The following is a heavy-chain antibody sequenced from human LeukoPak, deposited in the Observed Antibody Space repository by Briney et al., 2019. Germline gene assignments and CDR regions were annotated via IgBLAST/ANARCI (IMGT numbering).Heavy chain of an antibody. Sequence: SVKVSCKASGGTFSSYAISWVRQAPGQGLEWMGGIIPIFGTANYAQKFQGRVTITADESTSTAYMELSSLRSEDTVVYYCASGPGITGTTYWYFDLWGRGTLVTVSS. CDR1: GGTFSSYA. V-gene: IGHV1-69*13. CDR3: ASGPGITGTTYWYFDL. J-gene: IGHJ2*01. D-gene: IGHD1-14*01. CDR2: IIPIFGTA.